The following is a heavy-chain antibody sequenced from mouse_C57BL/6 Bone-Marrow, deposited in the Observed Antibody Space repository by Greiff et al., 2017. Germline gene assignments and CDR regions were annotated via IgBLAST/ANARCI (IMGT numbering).Heavy chain of an antibody. CDR3: ARRLTGPYAMDY. CDR1: GYTFTSYW. D-gene: IGHD4-1*01. J-gene: IGHJ4*01. CDR2: IDPSDSYT. V-gene: IGHV1-69*01. Sequence: QVQLQQPGAELVMPGASVKLSCKASGYTFTSYWMHWVKQRPGQGLEWIGEIDPSDSYTNYNQKFKGKSTLTVDKSSSTAYMQRSSLTSEDSAVYYCARRLTGPYAMDYWGQGTSVTVSS.